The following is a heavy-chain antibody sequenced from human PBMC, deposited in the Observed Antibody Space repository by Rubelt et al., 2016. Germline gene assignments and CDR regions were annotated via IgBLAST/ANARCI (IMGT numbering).Heavy chain of an antibody. J-gene: IGHJ4*02. V-gene: IGHV4-34*01. Sequence: QVQLQQWGAGLLKPSETLSLTCAVYGGSFSGYYWSWIRQPPGKGLEWIGEINHSGSTNYNPSLKSRVTISVDTSKNQFSLKLSSVTAADTAVYYCARGTTARRTYFDYWGQGTLVTVSS. CDR2: INHSGST. D-gene: IGHD1-1*01. CDR3: ARGTTARRTYFDY. CDR1: GGSFSGYY.